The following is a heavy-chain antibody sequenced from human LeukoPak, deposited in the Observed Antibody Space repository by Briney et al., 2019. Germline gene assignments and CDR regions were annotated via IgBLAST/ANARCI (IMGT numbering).Heavy chain of an antibody. CDR1: GFTFSSYA. V-gene: IGHV3-23*01. CDR3: AKGTGYSVYVGDC. CDR2: IYGGGVNT. J-gene: IGHJ4*02. D-gene: IGHD5/OR15-5a*01. Sequence: PGGSLRLSCAASGFTFSSYAMSWVRQAPGKGLEWASGIYGGGVNTYYADSVKGRFTISRDNSNNTLYLQMNSLRAEDTAVYYCAKGTGYSVYVGDCWGQGTLVTVSS.